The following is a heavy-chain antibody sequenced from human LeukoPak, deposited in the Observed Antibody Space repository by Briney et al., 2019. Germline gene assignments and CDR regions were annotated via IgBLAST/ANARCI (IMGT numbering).Heavy chain of an antibody. V-gene: IGHV3-13*01. CDR2: IQTAGDT. J-gene: IGHJ4*02. Sequence: GGSLRLSCAASGFTFSNSDMHWVRQVPGKGLEWVALIQTAGDTYYPASVKGRFTISRENAKNSFYLQMNSLRAEDTAVYYCARNVGWFRFDYWGQGTLVTVSS. CDR3: ARNVGWFRFDY. CDR1: GFTFSNSD. D-gene: IGHD2-15*01.